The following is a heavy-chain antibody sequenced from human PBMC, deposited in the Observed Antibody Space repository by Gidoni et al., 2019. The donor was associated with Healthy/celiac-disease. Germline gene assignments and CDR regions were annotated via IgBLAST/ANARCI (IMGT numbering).Heavy chain of an antibody. CDR3: ATYYDFWSGYYTFGVSSAFDI. D-gene: IGHD3-3*01. CDR2: IFYSGST. V-gene: IGHV4-39*01. J-gene: IGHJ3*02. CDR1: GVSISSSSYY. Sequence: QLQLQESGPGLVKPSETLSLTCTVSGVSISSSSYYWGWIRQPPGKGLEWIGSIFYSGSTYYNPSLKSRVTISVDTSKNQFSLKLSSVTAADTAVYYCATYYDFWSGYYTFGVSSAFDIWGQGTMVTVSS.